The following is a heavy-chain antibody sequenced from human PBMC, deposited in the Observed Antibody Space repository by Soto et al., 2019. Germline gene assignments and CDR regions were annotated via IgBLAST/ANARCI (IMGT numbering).Heavy chain of an antibody. V-gene: IGHV3-48*02. D-gene: IGHD3-22*01. CDR2: ISSSSSTI. CDR1: GFTFGSYS. Sequence: EVQLVESGGGLVQPGGSLRLSCAASGFTFGSYSMNWVRQAPGKGLEWVSYISSSSSTIYYADSVKGRFTISRDNAKNSLYLQMNSLRDEDTAVYYCARGLYYYDSRGYWGYWGQGTLVTVSS. J-gene: IGHJ4*02. CDR3: ARGLYYYDSRGYWGY.